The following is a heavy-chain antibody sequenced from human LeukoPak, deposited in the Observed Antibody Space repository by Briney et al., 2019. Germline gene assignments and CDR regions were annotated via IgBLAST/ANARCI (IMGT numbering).Heavy chain of an antibody. J-gene: IGHJ5*02. CDR3: ARDNVDCSSTSCYNWFDP. CDR1: GFTFSSYS. CDR2: ISYDGSNK. D-gene: IGHD2-2*01. Sequence: GGSLRLSCPASGFTFSSYSMHWVRQAPGKGLEWVALISYDGSNKYYADSVKGRFTISRDNSKNTLYLQMNSLRAEDTAVYYCARDNVDCSSTSCYNWFDPWGQGTLVTVSS. V-gene: IGHV3-30*04.